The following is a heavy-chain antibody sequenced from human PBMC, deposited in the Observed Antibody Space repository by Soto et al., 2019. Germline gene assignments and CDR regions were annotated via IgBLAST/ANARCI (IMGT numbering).Heavy chain of an antibody. CDR3: SRVYSYGLSCFDY. CDR1: GYTFTSYG. D-gene: IGHD5-18*01. CDR2: ISAYNGNT. J-gene: IGHJ4*03. Sequence: ASVKVSCKASGYTFTSYGISWVRQAPGQGLEWMGWISAYNGNTNYAQKLQGRVTMTIDTSTSTAYMELRSLRSDDTAVYYCSRVYSYGLSCFDYWDQATLVTVSS. V-gene: IGHV1-18*01.